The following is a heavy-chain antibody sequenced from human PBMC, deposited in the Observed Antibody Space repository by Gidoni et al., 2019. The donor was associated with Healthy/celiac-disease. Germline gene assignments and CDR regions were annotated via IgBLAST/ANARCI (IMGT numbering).Heavy chain of an antibody. CDR2: IIPILGIA. D-gene: IGHD3-9*01. J-gene: IGHJ2*01. Sequence: QVQLVQSGAEVKKPGSSVKVSCKASGGTFSSYAISWVRQAPGQGLEWMGRIIPILGIANYAQKFQGRVTITADKSTSTAYMELSSLRSEDTAVYYCARGGDYDILTGHDSEGYFDLWGRGTLVTVSS. CDR3: ARGGDYDILTGHDSEGYFDL. CDR1: GGTFSSYA. V-gene: IGHV1-69*04.